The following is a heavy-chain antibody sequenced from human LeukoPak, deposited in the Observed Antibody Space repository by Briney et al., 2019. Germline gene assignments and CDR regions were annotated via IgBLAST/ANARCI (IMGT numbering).Heavy chain of an antibody. V-gene: IGHV5-51*01. CDR2: IYPGDSDT. D-gene: IGHD6-13*01. CDR1: GYSFTSYW. Sequence: GESLKISCKGPGYSFTSYWIGWVRQMPGKGLEWMGIIYPGDSDTRYSPSFQGQVTISADKSISTAYLQWSSLKASDTAMYYCARRGIAATPHDAFDIWGQGTMVTVSS. J-gene: IGHJ3*02. CDR3: ARRGIAATPHDAFDI.